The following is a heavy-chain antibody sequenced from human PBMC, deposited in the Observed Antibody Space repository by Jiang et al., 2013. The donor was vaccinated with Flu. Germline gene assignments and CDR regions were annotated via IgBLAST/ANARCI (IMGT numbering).Heavy chain of an antibody. Sequence: LLKPSETLSLTCTVSGASISSYSWTWIRQPPGKGLEWIGYVTNRGGTKYNPSLKSRVTISSDTPKNQFSLKLSFVTAADTAVYYCARLPWYSSGWGYFDLWGRGTLVTVSS. V-gene: IGHV4-59*08. J-gene: IGHJ2*01. CDR2: VTNRGGT. D-gene: IGHD6-19*01. CDR3: ARLPWYSSGWGYFDL. CDR1: GASISSYS.